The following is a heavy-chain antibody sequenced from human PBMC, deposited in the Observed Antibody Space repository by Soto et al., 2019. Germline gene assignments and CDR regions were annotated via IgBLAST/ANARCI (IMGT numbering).Heavy chain of an antibody. J-gene: IGHJ6*02. V-gene: IGHV3-30*18. CDR1: GFTFSTYV. CDR3: VKEGRGSSTSCSRCYGLDV. CDR2: LSHDESNK. Sequence: GGSLRLSCGASGFTFSTYVMHWVRQAPGKGLEWVAALSHDESNKFYADSVKGRFTISRDNSKNTLYLEMLSLRAEDTAVYYCVKEGRGSSTSCSRCYGLDVWGQGPTITVSS. D-gene: IGHD2-2*01.